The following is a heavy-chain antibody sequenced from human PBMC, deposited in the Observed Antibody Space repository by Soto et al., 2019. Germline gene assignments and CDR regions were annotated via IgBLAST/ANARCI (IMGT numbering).Heavy chain of an antibody. Sequence: EVQLLESGGGLVQPGGSLRLSCAASGFTFSSYAMSWIRQAPGKGLEWVSAISASGGGTYYVDSVKGRFTISRDNSKNTLYLQMISLRAEDSALYYCAKDHESDYWGQGTLVTVSS. J-gene: IGHJ4*02. CDR2: ISASGGGT. CDR1: GFTFSSYA. CDR3: AKDHESDY. V-gene: IGHV3-23*01.